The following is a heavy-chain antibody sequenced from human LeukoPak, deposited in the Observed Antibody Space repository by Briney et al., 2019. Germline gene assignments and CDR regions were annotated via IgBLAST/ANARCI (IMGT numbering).Heavy chain of an antibody. Sequence: SETLSLTCTVSGGSISSYYWSWIRQPPGKGLEWIGYIYYSGSTNYNPSLKSRVTISVDTSKNQFSLKLSSVTAADTAVYYCARDHEGIAAADYYFDYWGQGTLVTVSS. V-gene: IGHV4-59*12. CDR3: ARDHEGIAAADYYFDY. D-gene: IGHD6-13*01. CDR1: GGSISSYY. CDR2: IYYSGST. J-gene: IGHJ4*02.